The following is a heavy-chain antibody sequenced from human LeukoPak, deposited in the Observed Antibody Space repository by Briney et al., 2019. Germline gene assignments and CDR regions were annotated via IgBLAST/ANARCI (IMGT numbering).Heavy chain of an antibody. D-gene: IGHD1-26*01. V-gene: IGHV3-7*01. CDR2: IKEDGTEK. Sequence: GGSLRPSCAAFGFTFTNYWMAWVRQAPGKGLEWVANIKEDGTEKNYVDSVKGRFTISRENAKNTLFLQMNSLRDEDTALYFCARGYSGHPYWGQGTLVTVSA. CDR1: GFTFTNYW. CDR3: ARGYSGHPY. J-gene: IGHJ4*02.